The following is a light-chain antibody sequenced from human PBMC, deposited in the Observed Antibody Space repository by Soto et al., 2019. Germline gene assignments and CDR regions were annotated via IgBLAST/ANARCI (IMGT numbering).Light chain of an antibody. J-gene: IGKJ1*01. CDR3: QQYGSPWA. V-gene: IGKV3-20*01. Sequence: ETVLTQSPGTLSLSPGERTPLSCRASQSVCGSLFAWYQHKPGQTPRLLIYGASSRATGIPDRFSGSGSGTNFTLTISSLKPEDFDVYYCQQYGSPWAFGQGTKVEVK. CDR1: QSVCGSL. CDR2: GAS.